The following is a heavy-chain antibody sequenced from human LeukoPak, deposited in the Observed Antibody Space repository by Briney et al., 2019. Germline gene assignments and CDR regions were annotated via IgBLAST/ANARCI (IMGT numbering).Heavy chain of an antibody. Sequence: SVTVSCKASGGTFSSYAISWVRQAPGQGLEWMGGIIPIFGTANYAQKFQGRVTITTDESTSTAYMELSSLRSEDTAVYYCARGLVTGQQLSHWGQGTLVTVSS. D-gene: IGHD6-13*01. J-gene: IGHJ4*02. CDR2: IIPIFGTA. V-gene: IGHV1-69*05. CDR1: GGTFSSYA. CDR3: ARGLVTGQQLSH.